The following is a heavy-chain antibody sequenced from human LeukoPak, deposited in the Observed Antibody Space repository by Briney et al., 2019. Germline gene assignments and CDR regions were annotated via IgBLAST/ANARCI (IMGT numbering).Heavy chain of an antibody. D-gene: IGHD3-10*01. CDR3: ARVEEGYGSGRRENYYYYYMDV. CDR2: IYYSGST. CDR1: GGSISSGTYS. V-gene: IGHV4-61*01. Sequence: SETLSLTCAVSGGSISSGTYSWTWIRQPPGKGLEWIGYIYYSGSTNYNPSLKSRVTISVDTSKNQFSLKLSSVTAADTAVYYCARVEEGYGSGRRENYYYYYMDVWGKGTTVTISS. J-gene: IGHJ6*03.